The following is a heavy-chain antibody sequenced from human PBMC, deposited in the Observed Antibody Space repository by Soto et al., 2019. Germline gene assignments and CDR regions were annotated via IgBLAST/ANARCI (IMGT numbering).Heavy chain of an antibody. CDR3: GRTLYGVTVDY. CDR2: MNPNCGNT. D-gene: IGHD4-17*01. V-gene: IGHV1-8*01. Sequence: QVQLVQSGAEVKNPGASVKVSCKASGYTFTSSDINWVRQATGQGLEWMGWMNPNCGNTGYAQKFQGRVTITRNTSISTAYMELSSLRSEDTAVDYWGRTLYGVTVDYLGQGTLVNVSS. CDR1: GYTFTSSD. J-gene: IGHJ4*02.